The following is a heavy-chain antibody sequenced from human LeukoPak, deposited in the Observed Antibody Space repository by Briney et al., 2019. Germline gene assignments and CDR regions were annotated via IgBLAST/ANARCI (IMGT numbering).Heavy chain of an antibody. V-gene: IGHV4-34*01. J-gene: IGHJ6*02. CDR1: GGFFSGYY. Sequence: SETLSLTCAVYGGFFSGYYWSWIRQPPGKGLEWIGEINHSGSTNYNPSLKSRVTISVDTSKNQFSLKLSSVTAADTAVYYCARGSYYYGSGSYFSYYYGMDVWGQGTTVTVSS. CDR3: ARGSYYYGSGSYFSYYYGMDV. CDR2: INHSGST. D-gene: IGHD3-10*01.